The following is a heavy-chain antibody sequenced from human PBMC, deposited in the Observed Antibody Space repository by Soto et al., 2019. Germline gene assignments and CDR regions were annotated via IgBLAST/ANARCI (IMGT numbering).Heavy chain of an antibody. CDR1: GFTLSSYS. D-gene: IGHD1-26*01. J-gene: IGHJ6*02. CDR2: ISSSSSTI. CDR3: ARDLSVGHGLDV. V-gene: IGHV3-48*02. Sequence: EVQLVESGGGLVQPGGSLRLSCAASGFTLSSYSMNWVRQAPGKGLEWVSYISSSSSTIDYADSVKGRFTNSRDNAKNSLFLQKNSLRDEDTAVYYCARDLSVGHGLDVWGQGTTVTVSS.